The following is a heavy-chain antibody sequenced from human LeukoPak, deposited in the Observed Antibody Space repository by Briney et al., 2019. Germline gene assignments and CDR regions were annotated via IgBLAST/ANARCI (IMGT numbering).Heavy chain of an antibody. D-gene: IGHD6-19*01. CDR2: IYHTGEA. V-gene: IGHV4-4*02. CDR3: ARDRLRLLPAFDI. CDR1: GGSITNTHW. J-gene: IGHJ3*02. Sequence: NPSGTLSLTCAVSGGSITNTHWWSWVRQSPGKGLEWIGEIYHTGEANYNPSLKSRVTISVDTSKNQFSLKLTSVTAADTAVYYCARDRLRLLPAFDIWGQGTMVTVSS.